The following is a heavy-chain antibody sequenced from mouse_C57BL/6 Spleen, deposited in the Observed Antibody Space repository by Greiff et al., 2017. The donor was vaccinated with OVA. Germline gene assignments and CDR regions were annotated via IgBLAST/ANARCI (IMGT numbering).Heavy chain of an antibody. CDR1: GYTFTDYY. CDR3: SISTMVTTVYFGY. Sequence: EVQLQQSGPELVKPGASVKISCKASGYTFTDYYMNWVKQSHGRSLEWIGDINPNNGGTSYNQKFKGKATLTVDKSSSTAYMEIRSLTSEDSAVYYCSISTMVTTVYFGYWGQGTTLTVAS. CDR2: INPNNGGT. J-gene: IGHJ2*01. D-gene: IGHD2-2*01. V-gene: IGHV1-26*01.